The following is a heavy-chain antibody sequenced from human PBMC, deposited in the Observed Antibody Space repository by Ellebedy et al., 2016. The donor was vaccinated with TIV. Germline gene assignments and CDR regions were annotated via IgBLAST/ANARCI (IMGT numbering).Heavy chain of an antibody. V-gene: IGHV3-23*01. CDR2: ISSTGSRT. J-gene: IGHJ4*02. D-gene: IGHD3-22*01. CDR3: AKGRGGGSDTSAPRYYFDY. Sequence: PEGSLRLSCAASGFTFSSFAMTWVRQAPGKGLEWVSTISSTGSRTYYADSVEGRFIISRDNSKKTLYLQMNSLRAEDTAVYYCAKGRGGGSDTSAPRYYFDYWGLGTLVTVSS. CDR1: GFTFSSFA.